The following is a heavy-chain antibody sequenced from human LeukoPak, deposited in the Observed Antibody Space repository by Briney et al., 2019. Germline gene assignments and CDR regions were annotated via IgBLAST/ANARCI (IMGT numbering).Heavy chain of an antibody. CDR2: ISSRDNII. CDR1: GFTFSDYY. V-gene: IGHV3-11*04. J-gene: IGHJ5*02. Sequence: GGSLRLSCAASGFTFSDYYMNWIRQAPGKGLEWVSYISSRDNIIYYADSVKGRSTISRDNARNPLYLQRTSLTAGDTAVYYCARARTYIYAPDLWGQGTLVAVSS. CDR3: ARARTYIYAPDL. D-gene: IGHD5-18*01.